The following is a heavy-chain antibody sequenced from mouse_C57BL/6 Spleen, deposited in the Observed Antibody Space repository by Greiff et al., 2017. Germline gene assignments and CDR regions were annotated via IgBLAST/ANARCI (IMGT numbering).Heavy chain of an antibody. CDR2: INPNNGGT. CDR1: GYTFTDYY. Sequence: EVQLQQSGPELVKPGASVKISCKASGYTFTDYYMNWVKQSHGKSLEWIGDINPNNGGTSYNQKFKGKATLTVDKSSSTAYMELRSLTSEDSAVYYCARAPAYYRGNLDVWGTGTTVTVSS. V-gene: IGHV1-26*01. D-gene: IGHD2-12*01. J-gene: IGHJ1*03. CDR3: ARAPAYYRGNLDV.